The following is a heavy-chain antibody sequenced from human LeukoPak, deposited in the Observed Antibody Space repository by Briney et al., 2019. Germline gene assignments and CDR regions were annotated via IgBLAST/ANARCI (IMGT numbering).Heavy chain of an antibody. V-gene: IGHV1-24*01. D-gene: IGHD3-3*01. CDR1: GYTLTELS. CDR2: FDPEGGET. CDR3: ATAPDRYHFWSGYRS. Sequence: ASVKVSCKXSGYTLTELSMHWVRQAPGKGLEWMGGFDPEGGETIYSQKFQGRVTMTEDTSTDTAYMELSSLRSEDTAVYYCATAPDRYHFWSGYRSWGQGTLVTVSS. J-gene: IGHJ5*02.